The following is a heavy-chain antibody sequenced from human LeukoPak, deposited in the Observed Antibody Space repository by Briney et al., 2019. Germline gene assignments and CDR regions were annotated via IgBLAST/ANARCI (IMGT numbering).Heavy chain of an antibody. Sequence: PSETLSLTCTVSGGSISSGGYYWSWIRQHPGKGLEWIGYIYYSGSTYYNPSLKSRVTISVDTSKNQFSLKLSSVTAADTAVYYCARLGKYYYGSGSSLGQFDYWGQGTLVTVSS. V-gene: IGHV4-31*03. CDR3: ARLGKYYYGSGSSLGQFDY. CDR2: IYYSGST. J-gene: IGHJ4*02. D-gene: IGHD3-10*01. CDR1: GGSISSGGYY.